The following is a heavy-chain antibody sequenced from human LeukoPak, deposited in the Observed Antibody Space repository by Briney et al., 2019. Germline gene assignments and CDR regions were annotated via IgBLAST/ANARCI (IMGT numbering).Heavy chain of an antibody. J-gene: IGHJ4*02. D-gene: IGHD3-22*01. V-gene: IGHV1-3*01. CDR2: INAGNGNT. CDR1: GYTFTSYA. Sequence: ASVKVSCKASGYTFTSYAMHWVRQAPGQRLEWMGWINAGNGNTKYSQKFQGRVTITRDTSASTAYMELSSLRSEDTAVYYCATVPYYYDSSGYRRWYYFDYWGQGTLVTVSS. CDR3: ATVPYYYDSSGYRRWYYFDY.